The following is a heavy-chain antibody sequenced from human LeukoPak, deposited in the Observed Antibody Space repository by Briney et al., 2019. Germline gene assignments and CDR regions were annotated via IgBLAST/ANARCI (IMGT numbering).Heavy chain of an antibody. CDR2: ISYDGSNK. Sequence: GGSLRLSCVVSGFTFSSYGMHWVRQAPGKGLEWVAVISYDGSNKYYADSVKGRFTISRDNSKNTLYLQMNSLRAEDTAVYYCAKRGYYYDSSGYYSRTYFDYWGQGTLVIVSS. CDR1: GFTFSSYG. V-gene: IGHV3-30*18. J-gene: IGHJ4*02. CDR3: AKRGYYYDSSGYYSRTYFDY. D-gene: IGHD3-22*01.